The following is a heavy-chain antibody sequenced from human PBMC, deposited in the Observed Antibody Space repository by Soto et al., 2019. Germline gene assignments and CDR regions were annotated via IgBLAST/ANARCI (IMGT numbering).Heavy chain of an antibody. J-gene: IGHJ4*02. CDR2: ISGSGGST. V-gene: IGHV3-23*01. CDR1: GFTFSSYA. CDR3: AKDQDYGDYCYYFDY. D-gene: IGHD4-17*01. Sequence: EVQLLASGGGLVQPGGSLRLSCAASGFTFSSYAMSWVRQAPGKGLEWVSAISGSGGSTYYADSVKGRFTISRDNSKNPLYLQMNSLRAEDTAVYYCAKDQDYGDYCYYFDYWGQGTLVTVSS.